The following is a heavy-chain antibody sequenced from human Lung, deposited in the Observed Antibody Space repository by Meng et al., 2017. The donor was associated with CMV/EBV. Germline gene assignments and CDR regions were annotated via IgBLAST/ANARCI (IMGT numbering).Heavy chain of an antibody. Sequence: GGSLRLXCAASGFTFSRYWMHWVRQTPEKGLVWVSRIKTDGTYSNYADYVKGRFTISRDNARNTLYLQMNSLRGEDTAVYFCVRDGDHWNFDYWGGGTLVTVSS. CDR1: GFTFSRYW. V-gene: IGHV3-74*01. D-gene: IGHD1-1*01. J-gene: IGHJ4*02. CDR2: IKTDGTYS. CDR3: VRDGDHWNFDY.